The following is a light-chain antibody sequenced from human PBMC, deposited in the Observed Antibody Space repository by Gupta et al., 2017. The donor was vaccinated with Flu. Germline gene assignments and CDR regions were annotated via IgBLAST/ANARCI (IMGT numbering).Light chain of an antibody. J-gene: IGLJ3*02. V-gene: IGLV10-54*04. CDR1: SNNFGNQG. CDR2: KNN. Sequence: KSNNFGNQGAAWQQQHHGHPPKVLYDKNNNRPSGISERFSASRSGNTASLTITGRQPDDEADYYCSAWGSSLNDAVFGGGTKVTVL. CDR3: SAWGSSLNDAV.